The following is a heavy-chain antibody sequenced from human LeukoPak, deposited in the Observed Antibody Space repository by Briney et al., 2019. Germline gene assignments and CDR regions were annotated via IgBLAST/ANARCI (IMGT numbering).Heavy chain of an antibody. Sequence: GASVKVSCKASGYTFTGYHMHWVRQAPGQGLEWMGWINPNSGGTNYAQKFQGRVTMTRDTSISTAYMELSRLRSDDTAVYYCAREVAWSGYSDYWGQGTLVTVSS. CDR3: AREVAWSGYSDY. CDR1: GYTFTGYH. J-gene: IGHJ4*02. D-gene: IGHD3-3*01. CDR2: INPNSGGT. V-gene: IGHV1-2*02.